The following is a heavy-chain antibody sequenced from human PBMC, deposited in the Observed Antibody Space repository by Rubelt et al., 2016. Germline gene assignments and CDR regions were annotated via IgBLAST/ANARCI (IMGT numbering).Heavy chain of an antibody. CDR1: GYSISSGYY. V-gene: IGHV4-38-2*02. CDR2: IYHSGST. J-gene: IGHJ3*02. Sequence: LVKPSETLSLTCTVSGYSISSGYYWGWIRQPPGKGLEWIGSIYHSGSTYYNPSLKSRVTISVDTSKNQFSLKLSSVTAADTAVYYCARDRYCSSTSCKENAFDIWGQGTMVTVSS. D-gene: IGHD2-2*01. CDR3: ARDRYCSSTSCKENAFDI.